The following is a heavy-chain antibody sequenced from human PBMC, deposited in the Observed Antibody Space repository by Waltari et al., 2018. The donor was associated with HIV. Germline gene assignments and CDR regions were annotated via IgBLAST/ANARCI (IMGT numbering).Heavy chain of an antibody. J-gene: IGHJ5*02. CDR1: GGSFSGYY. Sequence: QVQLQQWGAGLLKPSATLSLNCAVYGGSFSGYYWSWIRQPPGTGLEWIGEINHSGSTNYNPSLKSRVTISVDTSKNQFSLKLSSVTAADTAVYYCARGRRGDFWVVVVPAAPHRWFDPWGQGTLVTVSS. CDR3: ARGRRGDFWVVVVPAAPHRWFDP. D-gene: IGHD2-2*01. CDR2: INHSGST. V-gene: IGHV4-34*01.